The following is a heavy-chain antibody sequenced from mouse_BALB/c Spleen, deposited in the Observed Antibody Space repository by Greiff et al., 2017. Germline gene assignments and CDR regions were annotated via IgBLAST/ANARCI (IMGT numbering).Heavy chain of an antibody. J-gene: IGHJ4*01. D-gene: IGHD2-4*01. CDR1: GFTFSDYY. V-gene: IGHV5-4*02. CDR3: AREGVYYDYGNYAMDY. Sequence: DVMLVESGGGLVKPGGSLKLSCAASGFTFSDYYMYWVRQTPEKRLEWVATISDGGSYTYYPDSVKGRFTISRDNAKNNLYLQMSSLKSEDTAMYYCAREGVYYDYGNYAMDYWGQGTSVTVSS. CDR2: ISDGGSYT.